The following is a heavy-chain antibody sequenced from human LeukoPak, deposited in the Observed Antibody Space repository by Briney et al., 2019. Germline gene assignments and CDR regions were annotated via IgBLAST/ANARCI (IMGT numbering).Heavy chain of an antibody. CDR3: AGAFCGGDCAPYYYYMDV. J-gene: IGHJ6*03. D-gene: IGHD2-21*01. CDR1: GGTFSSCA. CDR2: IIPIFGTA. Sequence: SVKVSFKASGGTFSSCAISWVRQAPGQGLEWMGGIIPIFGTANYAQKFQGRVTITTDESTSTAYMELSSLRSEDTAVYYCAGAFCGGDCAPYYYYMDVWGKGTTVSVSS. V-gene: IGHV1-69*05.